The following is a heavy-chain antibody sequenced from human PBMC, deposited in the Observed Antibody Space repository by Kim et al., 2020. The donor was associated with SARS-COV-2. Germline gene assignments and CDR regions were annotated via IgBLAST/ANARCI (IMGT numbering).Heavy chain of an antibody. CDR1: GFTFSGSA. CDR3: STDFVGPWG. V-gene: IGHV3-7*03. CDR2: ILKDGSET. J-gene: IGHJ3*01. D-gene: IGHD1-26*01. Sequence: GGSLRLSCAVSGFTFSGSAMSWVRQAPGKGLEWVAIILKDGSETTYLDSVKGRFTISRDNAKDMLYLQMNSLRAEDTAMYYCSTDFVGPWGWGQGTMVTVSS.